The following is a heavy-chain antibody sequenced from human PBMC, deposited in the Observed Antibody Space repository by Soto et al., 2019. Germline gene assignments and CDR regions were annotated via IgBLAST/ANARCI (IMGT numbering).Heavy chain of an antibody. Sequence: EVQLVESGGGLVQPGRSLRLSCAASGFTFDDYAMHWVRQAPGKGLEWVSGISWNSGSIGYADSVKGRFTISRDNAKNSLYLELYRLRAEDTALYYCAKEVTSGWYLSNWFDPWGQGTLVTVSS. V-gene: IGHV3-9*01. D-gene: IGHD6-19*01. CDR2: ISWNSGSI. J-gene: IGHJ5*02. CDR3: AKEVTSGWYLSNWFDP. CDR1: GFTFDDYA.